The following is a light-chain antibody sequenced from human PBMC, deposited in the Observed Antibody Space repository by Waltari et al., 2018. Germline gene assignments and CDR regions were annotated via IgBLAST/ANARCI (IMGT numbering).Light chain of an antibody. CDR1: QDISNY. CDR3: QQYDNLPRFT. V-gene: IGKV1-33*01. J-gene: IGKJ3*01. Sequence: DIQMTQSPSSLSASVGDRVTITCQASQDISNYLNWYQQKPGKAPKLLINDASNLETGVPSRFSGSGSGTHFTFTISSLQPEDVATYYCQQYDNLPRFTFGPGTRVDIK. CDR2: DAS.